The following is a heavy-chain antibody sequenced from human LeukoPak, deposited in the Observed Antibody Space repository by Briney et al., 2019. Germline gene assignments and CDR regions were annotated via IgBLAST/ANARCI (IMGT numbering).Heavy chain of an antibody. CDR1: GLTFTNAW. Sequence: PGGSLRLSCGASGLTFTNAWMNWVRQAPGKGLDWVSSISSSSSTIYYADSVKGRFTISRDNAKNSLYLQMNSLRDEDTAVYYCARGIKYYYGMDVWGQGTTVTVSS. D-gene: IGHD3-10*01. CDR3: ARGIKYYYGMDV. J-gene: IGHJ6*02. CDR2: ISSSSSTI. V-gene: IGHV3-48*02.